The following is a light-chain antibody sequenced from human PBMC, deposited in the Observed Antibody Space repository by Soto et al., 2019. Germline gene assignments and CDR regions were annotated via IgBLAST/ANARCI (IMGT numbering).Light chain of an antibody. CDR2: GAF. Sequence: IVLTQSPATLSLSPGSRATLSCSASPSVTNFLAWYQQKPGQAPRLLIYGAFNRATGIPARFSGSGSGTDFTLTISSLEPEDSAIYYCQQRNIWPPVTFGQGTRLAIK. CDR3: QQRNIWPPVT. CDR1: PSVTNF. V-gene: IGKV3-11*01. J-gene: IGKJ5*01.